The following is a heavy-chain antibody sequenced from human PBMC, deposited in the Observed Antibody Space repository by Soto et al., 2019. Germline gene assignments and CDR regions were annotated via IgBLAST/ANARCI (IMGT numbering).Heavy chain of an antibody. CDR3: ARDYYDSSGYCFDY. D-gene: IGHD3-22*01. Sequence: GASVKVSCKASGYTFTSYAMHWVRQAPGQRLEWMGWINAGNGNTKYSRKFQGRVTITRDTSASTAYMELSSLRSEDTAVYYCARDYYDSSGYCFDYWGQGTLVTAPQ. CDR1: GYTFTSYA. J-gene: IGHJ4*02. V-gene: IGHV1-3*01. CDR2: INAGNGNT.